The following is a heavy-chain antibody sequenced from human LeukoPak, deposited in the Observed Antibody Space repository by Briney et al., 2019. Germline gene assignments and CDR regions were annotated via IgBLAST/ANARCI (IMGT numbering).Heavy chain of an antibody. V-gene: IGHV3-21*01. J-gene: IGHJ4*02. CDR2: ISSSSYI. D-gene: IGHD3-22*01. CDR3: ARGYRDYYDSSGFDY. Sequence: GGSLRLSCAASGFTFSSYSMNWVRQAPGKGLEWVSSISSSSYIYYADSVKGRFTISRDNAKNSLYLQMNSLGAEDTAVYYCARGYRDYYDSSGFDYWGQGTLVTVSS. CDR1: GFTFSSYS.